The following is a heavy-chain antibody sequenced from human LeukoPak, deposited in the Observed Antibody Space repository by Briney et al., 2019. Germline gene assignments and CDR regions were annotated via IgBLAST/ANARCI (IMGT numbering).Heavy chain of an antibody. CDR2: IYYSGST. CDR3: ARDGTNSGSYPGFDP. CDR1: GGSISSGDYY. Sequence: SGTLSLTCTVPGGSISSGDYYWSWIRQPPGKGLEWIGYIYYSGSTYYNPSLKSRVTISVDTSKNQFSLKLSSVTAADTAVYYCARDGTNSGSYPGFDPWGHGTLVTVSS. J-gene: IGHJ5*02. V-gene: IGHV4-30-4*01. D-gene: IGHD1-26*01.